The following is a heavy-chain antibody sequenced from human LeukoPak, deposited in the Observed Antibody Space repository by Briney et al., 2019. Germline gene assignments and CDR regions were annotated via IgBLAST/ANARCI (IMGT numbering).Heavy chain of an antibody. J-gene: IGHJ4*02. D-gene: IGHD1-14*01. V-gene: IGHV1-69*10. Sequence: SVKVSCKASGGTFSSYAISWVRQAPGQGLEWMGRIIPIFGIANYAQKFQGRVTITADKSTSTAYMELSSLRSEDTAVYYSARDSIMTNRYYFDYWGQGTLVTVSS. CDR1: GGTFSSYA. CDR2: IIPIFGIA. CDR3: ARDSIMTNRYYFDY.